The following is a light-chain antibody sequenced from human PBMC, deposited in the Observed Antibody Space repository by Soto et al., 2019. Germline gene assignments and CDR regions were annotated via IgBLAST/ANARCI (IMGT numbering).Light chain of an antibody. CDR1: QTISSW. CDR3: QQLYTLPFT. J-gene: IGKJ5*01. CDR2: KAS. V-gene: IGKV1-5*03. Sequence: DIQITQSPSTLSGSVGDRVTITCRASQTISSWLAWYQQKPGKAPKLLIYKASTLKSGVPSRFSGSGSGTEFTLTISGLLPEDFAAYHCQQLYTLPFTFGQGTRLEIK.